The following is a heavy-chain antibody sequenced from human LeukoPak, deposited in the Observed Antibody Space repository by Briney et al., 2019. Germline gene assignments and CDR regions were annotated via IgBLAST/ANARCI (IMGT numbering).Heavy chain of an antibody. J-gene: IGHJ4*02. D-gene: IGHD5-24*01. CDR2: IYSGGNT. Sequence: PGGSLRLSCAVSGFTVSGNYMSWVRQAPGKGLEWVSLIYSGGNTYYADSVKGRFTISRDNSKNTLYLQMNSLRAEDTAVFYCARVGFGGYNGFFDYWGQGTLVTVSS. V-gene: IGHV3-53*01. CDR1: GFTVSGNY. CDR3: ARVGFGGYNGFFDY.